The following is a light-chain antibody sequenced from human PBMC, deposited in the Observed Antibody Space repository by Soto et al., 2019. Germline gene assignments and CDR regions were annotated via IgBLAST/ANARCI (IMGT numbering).Light chain of an antibody. J-gene: IGKJ1*01. CDR3: LLDFGYFWA. V-gene: IGKV1-6*01. Sequence: IQLTQSPSSLSASVGDRVTITCRASQAIRSALGWYQQKPGKVPKLLIYAASTLQSGVPSRFSGSGFGTDFTLTISRLQPEDFATYYCLLDFGYFWAFGQGTKVDIK. CDR1: QAIRSA. CDR2: AAS.